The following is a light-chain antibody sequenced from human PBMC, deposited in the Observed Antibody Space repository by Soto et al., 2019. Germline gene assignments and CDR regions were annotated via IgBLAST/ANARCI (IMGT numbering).Light chain of an antibody. CDR1: QTIMTY. J-gene: IGKJ1*01. V-gene: IGKV1-39*01. CDR3: QQSYNSPQT. Sequence: GDEVTITCRASQTIMTYLNWYQLKQGKPPRLLIYAASSLQSGVPSRFSGSGSGTDFTLTITSLQPEDFATYSCQQSYNSPQTFGQGTKVDIK. CDR2: AAS.